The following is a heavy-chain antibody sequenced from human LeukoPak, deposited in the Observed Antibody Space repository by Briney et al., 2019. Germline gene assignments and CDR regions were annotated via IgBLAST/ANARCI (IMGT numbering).Heavy chain of an antibody. CDR2: INTNTGNP. CDR3: ARDQAADPNWFDP. J-gene: IGHJ5*02. D-gene: IGHD6-13*01. CDR1: GYTFTKYA. V-gene: IGHV7-4-1*02. Sequence: GASVKVSCKASGYTFTKYAINWVRQAPGQGLEWMGWINTNTGNPTYAQGFTGRFVFSLDTSVSTAYLQISSLKAEDTAMYYCARDQAADPNWFDPWGQGTQVTVSS.